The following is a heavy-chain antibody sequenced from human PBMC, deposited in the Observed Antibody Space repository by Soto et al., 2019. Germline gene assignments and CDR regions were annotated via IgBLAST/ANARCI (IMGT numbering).Heavy chain of an antibody. Sequence: GASVKVCCKASGFAFTSSAMQWVRQARGQRLEWIGWIVVGSGNTNYAQKFQERVTITRDMSTSTAYMELRSLRSEDTAVYYCARSYYDFWSGYYWGNYYYYYGMDVWGQGTTVTVSS. CDR2: IVVGSGNT. D-gene: IGHD3-3*01. CDR1: GFAFTSSA. J-gene: IGHJ6*02. CDR3: ARSYYDFWSGYYWGNYYYYYGMDV. V-gene: IGHV1-58*02.